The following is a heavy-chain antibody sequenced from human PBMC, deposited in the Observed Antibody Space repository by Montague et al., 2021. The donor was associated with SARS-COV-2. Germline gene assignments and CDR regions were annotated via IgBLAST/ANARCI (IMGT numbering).Heavy chain of an antibody. D-gene: IGHD5/OR15-5a*01. CDR3: ARVAELDVVSVYYYGLDV. J-gene: IGHJ6*02. CDR1: GGSLSSFY. V-gene: IGHV4-59*01. Sequence: SETLSLTCTVSGGSLSSFYWSWIRQPPGKGLEYIGYIHYSGSTNFSPSPNSRVSISLDTSKNQFSLNLRSVTTADTAVYYCARVAELDVVSVYYYGLDVWGQGTTVTVSS. CDR2: IHYSGST.